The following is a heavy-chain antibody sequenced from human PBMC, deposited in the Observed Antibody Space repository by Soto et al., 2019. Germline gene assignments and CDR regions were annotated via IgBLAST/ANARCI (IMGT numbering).Heavy chain of an antibody. CDR1: GGSFSGYY. Sequence: PSETLSLTCAVYGGSFSGYYWSWIRQPPGKGLEWIGEINHSGSTNYNPSLKSRVTTSVDTSKNQFSLKLSSVTAADTAVYYCARGKDFWSGYLLKRPYYFDYWGQGTLVTVSS. V-gene: IGHV4-34*01. CDR3: ARGKDFWSGYLLKRPYYFDY. D-gene: IGHD3-3*01. J-gene: IGHJ4*02. CDR2: INHSGST.